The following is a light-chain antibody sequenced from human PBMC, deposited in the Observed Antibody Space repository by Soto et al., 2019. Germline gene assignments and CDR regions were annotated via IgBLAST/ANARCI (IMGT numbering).Light chain of an antibody. CDR3: QQTYTTPIT. V-gene: IGKV1-39*01. J-gene: IGKJ5*01. Sequence: DIQMTQSPSSLSASVGDRVSITCRASQGISSYLAWYQQKPGKAPTLLIYAASSLQSGVPSRFSGGGSGTDFTLTISSLQPEDFATYYCQQTYTTPITFGQGTRLEIK. CDR1: QGISSY. CDR2: AAS.